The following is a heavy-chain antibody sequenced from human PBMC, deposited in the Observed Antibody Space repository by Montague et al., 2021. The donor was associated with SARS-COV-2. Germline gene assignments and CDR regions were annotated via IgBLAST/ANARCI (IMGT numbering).Heavy chain of an antibody. J-gene: IGHJ3*02. V-gene: IGHV4-31*03. CDR1: GGSIGSGGYY. CDR2: IYYSGST. D-gene: IGHD3-22*01. CDR3: ARARITMIVVVNAFDI. Sequence: TLSLTCTVSGGSIGSGGYYWSWIRQHPGKGLEWIGYIYYSGSTYYNPSPKSRVTLSVDTSKNQFSLKLSSVTAADTAVYYCARARITMIVVVNAFDIWGQGTLVTVPS.